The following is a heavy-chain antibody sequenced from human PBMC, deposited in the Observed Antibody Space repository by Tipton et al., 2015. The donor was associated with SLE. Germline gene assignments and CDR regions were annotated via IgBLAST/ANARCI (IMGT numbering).Heavy chain of an antibody. V-gene: IGHV4-4*07. CDR3: ARDMDALPSSSWSGIAH. D-gene: IGHD6-13*01. CDR1: GDAITNSY. CDR2: MYFSGVT. J-gene: IGHJ5*02. Sequence: TLSLTCTVSGDAITNSYWSWIRQPVGEGLEWIGRMYFSGVTDYNPSLKSRLTMSIDTSRNQFSLKLNSVTAADTAVYYCARDMDALPSSSWSGIAHWGQGILVTVSS.